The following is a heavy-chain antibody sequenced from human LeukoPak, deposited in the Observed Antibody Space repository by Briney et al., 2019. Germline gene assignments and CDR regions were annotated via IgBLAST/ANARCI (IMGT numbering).Heavy chain of an antibody. D-gene: IGHD2-15*01. CDR1: GYTFTGYY. Sequence: GASVKVSCKASGYTFTGYYMHWVRQAPGQGLEWMGWINPNSGGTNYAQKFQGRVTMTRDTSISTAYMELSRLRSDDTAVYCCARVDIVVVVADYWGQGTLVTVSS. CDR2: INPNSGGT. CDR3: ARVDIVVVVADY. V-gene: IGHV1-2*02. J-gene: IGHJ4*02.